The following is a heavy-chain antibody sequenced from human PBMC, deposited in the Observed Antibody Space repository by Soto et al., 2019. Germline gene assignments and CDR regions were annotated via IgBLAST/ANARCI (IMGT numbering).Heavy chain of an antibody. J-gene: IGHJ4*02. D-gene: IGHD3-16*02. CDR2: ISNDGGKK. Sequence: QVQLVESGGGVVQPGRSLRLSCTASGFTFSTYGMHWVRQAPGKGLEWVAVISNDGGKKYYADSVKGRFTISRDDSKNTMYLQMKSLRGEDTAVYYCAKPEELHLGELSLDYWGQGTLVTVSS. CDR3: AKPEELHLGELSLDY. CDR1: GFTFSTYG. V-gene: IGHV3-30*18.